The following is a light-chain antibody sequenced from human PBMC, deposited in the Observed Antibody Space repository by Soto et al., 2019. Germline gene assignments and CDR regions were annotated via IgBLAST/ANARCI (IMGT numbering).Light chain of an antibody. CDR1: QSVKTF. CDR2: DAS. Sequence: EIVLTRCPATRSLSPGDRATLSFRASQSVKTFLLWYQHRPGQAPRVLIYDASHRATGIPARFRGSGSGTDFTLTISSLEPEDAGIYYCQQRSHWPPITFGQGTRLEIK. CDR3: QQRSHWPPIT. J-gene: IGKJ5*01. V-gene: IGKV3-11*01.